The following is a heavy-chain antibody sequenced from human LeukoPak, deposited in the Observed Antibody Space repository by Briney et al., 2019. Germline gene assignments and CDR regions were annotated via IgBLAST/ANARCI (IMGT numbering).Heavy chain of an antibody. CDR1: DGSISGSY. D-gene: IGHD2-15*01. V-gene: IGHV4-59*01. CDR3: ARVGYCTGGSCYSDYLYGMDV. Sequence: SETLSLTCTVSDGSISGSYWSWIRQPPGKGLEWIGYIFNSGSTNYNPSLKSRVTISVDTSKNQFSLKLSSVTAADTAVYYCARVGYCTGGSCYSDYLYGMDVWGQGTPVTVSS. CDR2: IFNSGST. J-gene: IGHJ6*02.